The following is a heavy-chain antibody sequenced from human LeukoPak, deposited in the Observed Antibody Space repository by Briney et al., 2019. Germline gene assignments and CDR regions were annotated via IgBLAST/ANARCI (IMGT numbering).Heavy chain of an antibody. D-gene: IGHD3-10*01. CDR2: IYSGGNT. CDR3: ARAFQYGSGSYPYSL. CDR1: GLTVSNND. Sequence: GGSLRLSCAASGLTVSNNDMCWVRQAPGKGLEWVSVIYSGGNTNYADSVKGRFIISRDNLKNTLFLQMNSLRAEDTAAYYCARAFQYGSGSYPYSLWGQGTLVTVSS. J-gene: IGHJ4*02. V-gene: IGHV3-66*01.